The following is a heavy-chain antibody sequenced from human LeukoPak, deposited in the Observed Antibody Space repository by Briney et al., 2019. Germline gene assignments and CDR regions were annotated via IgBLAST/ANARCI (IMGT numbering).Heavy chain of an antibody. J-gene: IGHJ4*02. D-gene: IGHD1-26*01. Sequence: PSETLSLTCTVSGGSISSSSYYWGWIRQPPGKGLEWIGSIYYSGSTYYNPSLKSRVTISVDTSKNQFSPKLSSVTAADTAVYYCACGIVGASPFDYWGQGTLVTVSS. CDR2: IYYSGST. CDR3: ACGIVGASPFDY. CDR1: GGSISSSSYY. V-gene: IGHV4-39*01.